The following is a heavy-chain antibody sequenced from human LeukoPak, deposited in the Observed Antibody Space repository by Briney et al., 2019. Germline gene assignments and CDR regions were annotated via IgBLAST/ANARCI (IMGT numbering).Heavy chain of an antibody. CDR2: ISYDGSNK. D-gene: IGHD4-11*01. V-gene: IGHV3-30*04. Sequence: QPGGSLRLSCAASGFTFSSYAMHWVRQAPGKGLEWVAVISYDGSNKYYADSVKGRFTISRDNSKNTLYLQMNSLRAEDTAVYYCARDSVPNYYYYYGMDVWGQGTTVTVSS. J-gene: IGHJ6*02. CDR3: ARDSVPNYYYYYGMDV. CDR1: GFTFSSYA.